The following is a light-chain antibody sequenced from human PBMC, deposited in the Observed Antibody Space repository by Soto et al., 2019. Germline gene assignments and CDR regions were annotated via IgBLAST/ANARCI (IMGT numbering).Light chain of an antibody. CDR1: QSVSSNY. Sequence: EIVLPQSPVTLSLSPGKRATLSCSASQSVSSNYLAWYQQKPGQAPRLLIYGASSRATGIPDRFSGSGSGTDFTLTISRLEPEDFAVYYCQQYGSSPFTFGPGTKVDIK. CDR3: QQYGSSPFT. J-gene: IGKJ3*01. V-gene: IGKV3-20*01. CDR2: GAS.